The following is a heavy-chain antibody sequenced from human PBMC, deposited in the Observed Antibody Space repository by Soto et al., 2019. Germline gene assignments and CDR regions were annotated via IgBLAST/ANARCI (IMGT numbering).Heavy chain of an antibody. Sequence: GGSLRLSCAASGFTFTSYSMNWVRQAPGKGLEWVSYISSSSSTIYYADSMKGRFTISRDHAKNSLYLQVNSLRDEDTAVYYCVRGGATIFDYWGPGTLVTVSS. CDR1: GFTFTSYS. CDR2: ISSSSSTI. D-gene: IGHD1-26*01. J-gene: IGHJ4*02. V-gene: IGHV3-48*02. CDR3: VRGGATIFDY.